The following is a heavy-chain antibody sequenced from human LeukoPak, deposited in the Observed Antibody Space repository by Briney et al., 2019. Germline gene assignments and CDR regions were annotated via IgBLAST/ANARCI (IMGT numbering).Heavy chain of an antibody. D-gene: IGHD3-10*01. J-gene: IGHJ6*03. CDR3: ARFSDPGMQHYYYYMDV. V-gene: IGHV3-53*01. CDR2: IFSGGTT. Sequence: PGGSLRLSCAASGFSVSMKYMTWVRQAPGKGLEWVSVIFSGGTTYYADSVKGRFTVSRDNSKNMMYLQMNSLRAEDAAVYYCARFSDPGMQHYYYYMDVWGTGTTITVSS. CDR1: GFSVSMKY.